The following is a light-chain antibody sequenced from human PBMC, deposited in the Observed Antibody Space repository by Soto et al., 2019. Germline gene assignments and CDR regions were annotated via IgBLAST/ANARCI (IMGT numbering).Light chain of an antibody. CDR3: QQLFDSPIT. Sequence: GESVTITCRASQVISTSSAWYQVKPGKAPKLLIYAASTLESGVPSRFSATVSGTEFSLTITSLQPEDFATYYCQQLFDSPITFGQGTRLEIK. V-gene: IGKV1-9*01. J-gene: IGKJ5*01. CDR1: QVISTS. CDR2: AAS.